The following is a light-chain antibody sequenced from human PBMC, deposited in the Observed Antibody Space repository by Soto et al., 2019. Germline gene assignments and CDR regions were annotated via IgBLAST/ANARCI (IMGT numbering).Light chain of an antibody. CDR3: SSYRSRSTRV. Sequence: QSALTQPASVSGSPGQSITISCTGTSSDVGGYNYVSWYQQHPGKAPKLMIYEVSNRPSGVSNRFSGSKSGNTTSLTISGLQAEDEADYYCSSYRSRSTRVFGTGSKLTVL. CDR1: SSDVGGYNY. CDR2: EVS. V-gene: IGLV2-14*01. J-gene: IGLJ1*01.